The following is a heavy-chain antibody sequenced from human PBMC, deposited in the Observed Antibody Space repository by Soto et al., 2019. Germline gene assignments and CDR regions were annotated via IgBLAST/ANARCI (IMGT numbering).Heavy chain of an antibody. Sequence: QVQLVQSGAEVKKPGSSVKVSCKASGGTFSSYAISWVRQAPGQGLEWMGGIIPIFGTANYAQKFQGRVTITAVASTRSACMALRSLRSQDTAVYDWESWSSCVALYYQGLDVWGQGAPVTVSS. CDR1: GGTFSSYA. CDR2: IIPIFGTA. J-gene: IGHJ6*02. CDR3: ESWSSCVALYYQGLDV. V-gene: IGHV1-69*12. D-gene: IGHD3-3*01.